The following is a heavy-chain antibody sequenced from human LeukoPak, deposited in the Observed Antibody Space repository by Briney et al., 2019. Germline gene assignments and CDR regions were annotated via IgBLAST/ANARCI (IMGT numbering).Heavy chain of an antibody. V-gene: IGHV1-69*01. CDR2: IIPIFGTA. J-gene: IGHJ6*04. CDR1: GGTFSSYA. Sequence: SVKVSCKASGGTFSSYAISWVRQAPGQGLEWMGGIIPIFGTANYAQKFQGRVTITADESTGTAYMELSSLRSEDTAVYYCARNAVPDRPFSGMDVWGKGTTVTVSS. D-gene: IGHD2-2*01. CDR3: ARNAVPDRPFSGMDV.